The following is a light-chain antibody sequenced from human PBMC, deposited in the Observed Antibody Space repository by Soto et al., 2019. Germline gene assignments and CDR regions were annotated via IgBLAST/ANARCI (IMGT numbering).Light chain of an antibody. Sequence: EMVMTQYTAALSVSPGERATLSCRASESVSSNLAWYQQRPGQAPRLVIYGASTRATGIPARFSGGGSGTEFTLTISSLQSEDFAVYYCQQYNSWPPITFGQGTRLEIK. CDR1: ESVSSN. V-gene: IGKV3-15*01. CDR2: GAS. CDR3: QQYNSWPPIT. J-gene: IGKJ5*01.